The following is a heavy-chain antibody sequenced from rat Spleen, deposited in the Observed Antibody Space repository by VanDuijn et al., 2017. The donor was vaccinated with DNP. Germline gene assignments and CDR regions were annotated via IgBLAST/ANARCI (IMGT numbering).Heavy chain of an antibody. J-gene: IGHJ2*01. D-gene: IGHD1-12*02. V-gene: IGHV5-20*01. CDR2: ISYDGGTT. CDR3: ATDVGRYTHRGDY. Sequence: EVQLVKSGGDLVQPGRSLKLSCAASGFTFSDYYMAWVRQAPTKGLEWVASISYDGGTTYYRDSVKGRFTISRDNAKSSLYLQMDSLRSEDTATYYCATDVGRYTHRGDYWGQGVMVTVSS. CDR1: GFTFSDYY.